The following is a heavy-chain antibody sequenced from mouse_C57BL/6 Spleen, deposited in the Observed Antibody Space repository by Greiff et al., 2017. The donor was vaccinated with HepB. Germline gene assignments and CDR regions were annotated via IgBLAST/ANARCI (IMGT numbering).Heavy chain of an antibody. CDR1: GYAFSSSW. CDR2: IYPGDGDT. J-gene: IGHJ3*01. Sequence: VQLQQSGPELVKPGASVKISCKASGYAFSSSWMNWVKQRPGKGLEWIGRIYPGDGDTNYNGKFKGKATLTADKSSSTAYMQLSSLTSEDSAVYFCAREGGSSQAWFAYWGQGTLVTVSA. D-gene: IGHD1-1*01. CDR3: AREGGSSQAWFAY. V-gene: IGHV1-82*01.